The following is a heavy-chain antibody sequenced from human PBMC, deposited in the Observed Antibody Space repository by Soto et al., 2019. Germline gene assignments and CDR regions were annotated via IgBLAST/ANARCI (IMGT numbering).Heavy chain of an antibody. D-gene: IGHD3-16*02. CDR2: ISGRGGNT. CDR1: GFTFSSYA. Sequence: EVQLLESGGGLVQPGGSLRLSCAASGFTFSSYAMSWVRQAPGKGLEWVSAISGRGGNTYYADSVKGRFTISRDNSKNTLYLQMNSLRAADSAVYYWANEGGSYRGGSFDYWGQGTLVTVSS. CDR3: ANEGGSYRGGSFDY. V-gene: IGHV3-23*01. J-gene: IGHJ4*02.